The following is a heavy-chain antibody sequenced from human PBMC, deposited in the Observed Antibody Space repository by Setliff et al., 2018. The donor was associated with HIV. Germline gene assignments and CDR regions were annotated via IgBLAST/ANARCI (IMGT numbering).Heavy chain of an antibody. V-gene: IGHV3-74*01. J-gene: IGHJ5*02. Sequence: GGSLRLSCAASGYNFGIYWMHWVRQVPGKGLVWVSHINSDGSGTKYADSVKGRFTMSRDNAKNTLYLQMNSLRAEDTALYYCAKDYTPTFWEYNWFDVWGQGTQVTV. CDR1: GYNFGIYW. CDR3: AKDYTPTFWEYNWFDV. D-gene: IGHD3-16*01. CDR2: INSDGSGT.